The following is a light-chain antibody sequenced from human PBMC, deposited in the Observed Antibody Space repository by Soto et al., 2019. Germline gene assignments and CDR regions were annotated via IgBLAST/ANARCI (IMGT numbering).Light chain of an antibody. CDR2: RAS. Sequence: EIVLTQSPGTLSLSPGERATLSCRASQSVSNNYVAWYQQKPGQAPRLLIFRASNKATGVPDRFSGRGSGTEFTLTISSLQSEDFGIYYCQQYYNWPPITFGQGTRLEIK. J-gene: IGKJ5*01. V-gene: IGKV3D-15*01. CDR3: QQYYNWPPIT. CDR1: QSVSNN.